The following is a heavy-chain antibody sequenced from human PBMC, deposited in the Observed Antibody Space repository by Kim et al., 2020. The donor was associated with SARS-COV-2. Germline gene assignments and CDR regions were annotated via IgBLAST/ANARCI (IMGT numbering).Heavy chain of an antibody. CDR2: IRSKANSYAT. CDR3: TSVYCSSTSCYWV. Sequence: GGSLRLSCAASGFTFSGSAMHWVRQASGKGLEWVGRIRSKANSYATAYAASVKGRFTISRDDSKNTAYLQMNSLKTEDTAVYYCTSVYCSSTSCYWVWGQGTTVTLSS. J-gene: IGHJ6*02. D-gene: IGHD2-2*01. V-gene: IGHV3-73*01. CDR1: GFTFSGSA.